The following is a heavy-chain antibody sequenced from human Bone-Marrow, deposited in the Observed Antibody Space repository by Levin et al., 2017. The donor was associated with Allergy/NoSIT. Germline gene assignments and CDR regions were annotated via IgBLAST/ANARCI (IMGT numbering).Heavy chain of an antibody. D-gene: IGHD6-19*01. Sequence: GESLKISCAASGFTFSSYWMHWVRQAPGKGLVWVSRINSDGSNTNYADSVKGRFTISRDNAKNTLYLQMNSLRAEDTAVYYCARAVAGSGWKKVDYWGQGTLVTVSS. CDR1: GFTFSSYW. CDR2: INSDGSNT. CDR3: ARAVAGSGWKKVDY. J-gene: IGHJ4*02. V-gene: IGHV3-74*01.